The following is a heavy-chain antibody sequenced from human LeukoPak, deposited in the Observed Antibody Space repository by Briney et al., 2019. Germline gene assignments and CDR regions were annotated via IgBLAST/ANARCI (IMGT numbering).Heavy chain of an antibody. CDR1: GGSISSYY. CDR2: IYTSGST. Sequence: SETLSLTCTVSGGSISSYYWSWIRQPPGKGLEWIGYIYTSGSTNYNPSLKSRVTISVDTSKNQFSLKLSSVTAADTAVYYCARRLGCSGGSCYPWAWCDPWGQGTLVNVSS. CDR3: ARRLGCSGGSCYPWAWCDP. D-gene: IGHD2-15*01. V-gene: IGHV4-4*09. J-gene: IGHJ5*02.